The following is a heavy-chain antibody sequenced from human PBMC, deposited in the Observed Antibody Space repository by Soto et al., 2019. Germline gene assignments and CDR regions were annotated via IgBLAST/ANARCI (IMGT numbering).Heavy chain of an antibody. V-gene: IGHV1-58*01. CDR1: RVRNTCSS. CDR2: IVVGSGNA. J-gene: IGHJ4*02. CDR3: PEDGIFWGY. Sequence: APRVRNTCSSRRWVRQARGQRLEWIGWIVVGSGNANYAQNFKERVAITRDMSTGTAYMELSNLRSEDTAVYYFPEDGIFWGYRGQGTLDTVSP. D-gene: IGHD3-16*01.